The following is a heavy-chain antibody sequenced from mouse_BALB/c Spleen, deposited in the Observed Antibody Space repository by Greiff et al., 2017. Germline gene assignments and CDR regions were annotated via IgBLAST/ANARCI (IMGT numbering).Heavy chain of an antibody. V-gene: IGHV6-6*02. CDR2: IRLKSNNYAT. CDR1: GFTFSNYW. Sequence: DVKLVESGGGLVQPGGSMKLSCVASGFTFSNYWMNWVRQSPEKGLEWVAEIRLKSNNYATHYAESVKGRFTISRDDSKSSVYLQMNNLRAEDTGIYYCTRSGVPYYYAMDYWGQGTSVTVSS. D-gene: IGHD3-1*01. J-gene: IGHJ4*01. CDR3: TRSGVPYYYAMDY.